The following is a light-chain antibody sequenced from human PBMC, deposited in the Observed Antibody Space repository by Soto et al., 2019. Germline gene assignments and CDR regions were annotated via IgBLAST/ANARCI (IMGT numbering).Light chain of an antibody. CDR3: PRYDSSPPLYP. CDR1: QSVSSSY. CDR2: GAS. Sequence: EIVLTQSPGTLSLSPGERATLSCRASQSVSSSYLAWYQQKPGQAPRLLIYGASSRATGIPDRFSGSVSGTDFTLTISRLVPEDFAVYYCPRYDSSPPLYPFGQGTKLEIK. J-gene: IGKJ2*01. V-gene: IGKV3-20*01.